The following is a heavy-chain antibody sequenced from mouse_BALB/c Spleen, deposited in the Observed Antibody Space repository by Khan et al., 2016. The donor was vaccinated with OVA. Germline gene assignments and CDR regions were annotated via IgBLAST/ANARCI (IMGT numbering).Heavy chain of an antibody. Sequence: EVKLQESGPELMKPGASVKISCKASGYSFTSYYIHWVMQSHGKSLEWIGYIDPFSGGTTYNQKFKGKATLTVDKSSSTAYIHLRNLTSEDSAVYYCTRHGYVAWFTYWGQGTLVTVSA. V-gene: IGHV1-31*01. CDR2: IDPFSGGT. CDR1: GYSFTSYY. J-gene: IGHJ3*01. CDR3: TRHGYVAWFTY. D-gene: IGHD2-2*01.